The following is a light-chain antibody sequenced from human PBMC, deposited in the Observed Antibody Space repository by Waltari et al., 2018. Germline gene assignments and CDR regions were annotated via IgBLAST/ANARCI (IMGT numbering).Light chain of an antibody. CDR1: QSVGGT. V-gene: IGKV3-20*01. J-gene: IGKJ1*01. CDR3: QHYVRLPAT. CDR2: GAS. Sequence: EIVLTQSPGTLSLSPGERATLSCWASQSVGGTLAWYQQKPGQAPRLLIYGASSRATGIPDRFSGSGSGTEFSLTISRREPEDFAVYYCQHYVRLPATFGQGTKVEIK.